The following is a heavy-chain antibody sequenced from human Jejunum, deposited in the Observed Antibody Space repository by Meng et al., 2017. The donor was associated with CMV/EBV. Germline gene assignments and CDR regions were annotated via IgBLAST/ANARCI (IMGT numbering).Heavy chain of an antibody. CDR2: TYYRSRWYN. CDR3: ARDPEYTYSILDQ. V-gene: IGHV6-1*01. D-gene: IGHD5-18*01. J-gene: IGHJ4*02. Sequence: QLQYAGAVLLTPPHTPSSPWAIAWACSSSNVAAGTWVRRSPLRCLEWMRRTYYRSRWYNDYASSVKSRITINPDTSRNHFSLQLNSVTPEDTAVYDFARDPEYTYSILDQWGQGTLVTVSS. CDR1: WACSSSNVAA.